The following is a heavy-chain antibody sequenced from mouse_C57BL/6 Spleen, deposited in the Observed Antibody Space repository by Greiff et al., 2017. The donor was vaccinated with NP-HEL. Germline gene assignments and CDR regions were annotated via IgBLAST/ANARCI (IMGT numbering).Heavy chain of an antibody. CDR2: IDPEDGET. V-gene: IGHV14-2*01. J-gene: IGHJ2*01. CDR3: ASLYGSSYAYYFDY. D-gene: IGHD1-1*01. CDR1: GFNIKDYY. Sequence: VQLKESGAELVKPGASVKLSCTASGFNIKDYYMHWVKQRTEQGLEWIGRIDPEDGETKYAPKFQGKATITADTSSNTAYLQLSSLTSEDTAVYYCASLYGSSYAYYFDYWGQGTTLTVSS.